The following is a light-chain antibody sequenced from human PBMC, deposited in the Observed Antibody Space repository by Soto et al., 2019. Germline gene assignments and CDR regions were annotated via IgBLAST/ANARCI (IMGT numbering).Light chain of an antibody. J-gene: IGLJ1*01. CDR1: SSDVGNYDL. CDR2: DVS. Sequence: QSALTQPASVSGSPGQSITISCTGTSSDVGNYDLVSWYQQYPGKAPKLIIYDVSNRPSGVSNRFSGSKSRNTASLTISGLQNEDEADYYCSSYARSSLYVFGTGTKLTVL. CDR3: SSYARSSLYV. V-gene: IGLV2-14*03.